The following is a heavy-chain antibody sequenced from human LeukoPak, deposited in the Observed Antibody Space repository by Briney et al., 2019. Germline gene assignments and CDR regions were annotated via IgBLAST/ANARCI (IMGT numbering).Heavy chain of an antibody. V-gene: IGHV3-66*01. CDR2: IYTGGST. J-gene: IGHJ2*01. D-gene: IGHD2-21*01. Sequence: GGSLRLSCAVSGFSVSGNYMNWVRQAPGKGLEWLSVIYTGGSTYYADSVKGRFTISRDNSKNTLYLQMNSLRAEDTAVYYCARDILSPPFDLWGRGTLVTVSS. CDR3: ARDILSPPFDL. CDR1: GFSVSGNY.